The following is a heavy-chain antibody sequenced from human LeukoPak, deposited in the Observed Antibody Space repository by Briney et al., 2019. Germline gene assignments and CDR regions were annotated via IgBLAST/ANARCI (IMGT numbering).Heavy chain of an antibody. V-gene: IGHV3-21*01. CDR2: ISSSSSYI. J-gene: IGHJ4*02. D-gene: IGHD3-22*01. Sequence: GGSLRLSCAASGFTFSDYSMNWVRQAPGKGLEWVSSISSSSSYIYYADSVKGRFTISRDNSKSTLYLQMNSLRVEDTAVYYCAKWKNYYDSYGYYWGQGTLVTVSS. CDR1: GFTFSDYS. CDR3: AKWKNYYDSYGYY.